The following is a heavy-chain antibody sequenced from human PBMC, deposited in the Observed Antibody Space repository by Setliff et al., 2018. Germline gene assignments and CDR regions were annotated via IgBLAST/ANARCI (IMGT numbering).Heavy chain of an antibody. CDR2: IYYSGTT. CDR1: GGSFSGYY. J-gene: IGHJ3*02. V-gene: IGHV4-59*01. Sequence: SETLSLTCAVYGGSFSGYYWSWIRQPPGKGLEWIGHIYYSGTTNYNASLKNRVSISVDTSKNHFSLKLNSVTAADTAVYYCARVGSSSWYGGGFDIWGQGTMVTVSS. D-gene: IGHD6-13*01. CDR3: ARVGSSSWYGGGFDI.